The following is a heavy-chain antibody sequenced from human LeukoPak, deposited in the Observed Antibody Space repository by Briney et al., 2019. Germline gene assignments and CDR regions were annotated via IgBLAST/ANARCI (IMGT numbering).Heavy chain of an antibody. J-gene: IGHJ5*02. CDR2: ISGSGGST. Sequence: GGSLRLSCAASGFTFSSYAMSWVRQAPGKGLEWVSAISGSGGSTYYADSVKGRFTISRDNSKNTLYLQMNSLRAEDTAVYYCAKVGHVPAAAPGWFDPWGQGTLVTVSS. V-gene: IGHV3-23*01. CDR1: GFTFSSYA. D-gene: IGHD6-13*01. CDR3: AKVGHVPAAAPGWFDP.